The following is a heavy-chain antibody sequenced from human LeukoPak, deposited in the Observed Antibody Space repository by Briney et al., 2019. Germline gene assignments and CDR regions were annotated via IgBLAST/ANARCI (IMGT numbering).Heavy chain of an antibody. J-gene: IGHJ6*02. CDR1: GYTFNSYY. CDR3: ARVWGYCSSTSCYSLYYYGMDV. V-gene: IGHV1-46*02. Sequence: ASVKVSCKASGYTFNSYYMHWVRQAPGQGLEWMGIINPSGGSTSYAQKFQGRVTMTRDTSTSTVYMELSSLRSEDTAVYYCARVWGYCSSTSCYSLYYYGMDVWGQGTTVTVSS. CDR2: INPSGGST. D-gene: IGHD2-2*02.